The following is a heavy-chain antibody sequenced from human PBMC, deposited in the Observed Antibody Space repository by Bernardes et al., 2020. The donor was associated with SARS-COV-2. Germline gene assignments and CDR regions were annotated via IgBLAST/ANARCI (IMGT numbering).Heavy chain of an antibody. CDR3: ARGSGNYYFDY. D-gene: IGHD1-26*01. CDR1: GFTFSCHW. V-gene: IGHV3-74*01. CDR2: INADGSSI. J-gene: IGHJ4*02. Sequence: GGSLRLSCAASGFTFSCHWMHWVRLGPGKGPVWVSRINADGSSINYADSVKGRFTISRDNARNTLYLEMNSLRAEDTAVYYCARGSGNYYFDYWGQGTLVTVSS.